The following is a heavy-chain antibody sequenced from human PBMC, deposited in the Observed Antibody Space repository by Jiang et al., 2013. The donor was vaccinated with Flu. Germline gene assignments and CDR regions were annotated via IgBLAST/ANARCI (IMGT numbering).Heavy chain of an antibody. CDR3: AKVRRGYCRGGSCFYDLTDY. CDR1: GFTSVIMA. CDR2: ISHDGSNK. Sequence: RLSCAASGFTSVIMAYTGSARLQARAGVVAVISHDGSNKYYADSVKGRFTISRDNSKNTLNLQMSSLRAEDTAVYYCAKVRRGYCRGGSCFYDLTDYWGQGTLVTVSS. V-gene: IGHV3-30*18. D-gene: IGHD2-15*01. J-gene: IGHJ4*02.